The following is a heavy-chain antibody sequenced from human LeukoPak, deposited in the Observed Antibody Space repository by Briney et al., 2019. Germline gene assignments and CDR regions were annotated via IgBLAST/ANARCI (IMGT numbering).Heavy chain of an antibody. CDR1: GGSFSGYY. CDR3: ASRHIVGATTFRFDP. CDR2: INHSGST. D-gene: IGHD1-26*01. J-gene: IGHJ5*02. Sequence: SETLSLTCAVYGGSFSGYYWSWIRQPPGKGLEWIGEINHSGSTNYNPSLKSRVTISVDTSKNQFSLKLSSVTAADTAVYYCASRHIVGATTFRFDPWGQGTLVTVSS. V-gene: IGHV4-34*01.